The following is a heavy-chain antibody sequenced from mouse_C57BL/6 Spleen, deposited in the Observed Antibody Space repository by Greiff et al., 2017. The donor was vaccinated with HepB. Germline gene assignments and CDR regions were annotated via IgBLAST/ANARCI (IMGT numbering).Heavy chain of an antibody. D-gene: IGHD2-1*01. Sequence: QVQLQQPGAELVKPGASVKLSCKASGYTFTSYWMQWVKQRPGQGLEWIGEIDPSGSYTNYNQKFKGKATLTVDTSSSTAYMQLSSLTSEDSAVYYCASFNYDGAMDYWGQGTSVTVSS. J-gene: IGHJ4*01. CDR2: IDPSGSYT. V-gene: IGHV1-50*01. CDR3: ASFNYDGAMDY. CDR1: GYTFTSYW.